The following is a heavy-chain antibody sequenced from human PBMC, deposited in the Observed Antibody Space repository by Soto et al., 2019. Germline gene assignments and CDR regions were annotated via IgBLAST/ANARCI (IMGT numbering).Heavy chain of an antibody. CDR1: GGSFSGYY. J-gene: IGHJ4*02. Sequence: PSETLSLTCAVYGGSFSGYYWTWIRQPPGKGLEWIGEINQSGFTNYNPSLESRVTMSVDTSKNQFSLRLSSVTAADTAVYYCARFPFARSSWTNPRYFDYWGQGTLVTVSS. V-gene: IGHV4-34*01. D-gene: IGHD6-13*01. CDR2: INQSGFT. CDR3: ARFPFARSSWTNPRYFDY.